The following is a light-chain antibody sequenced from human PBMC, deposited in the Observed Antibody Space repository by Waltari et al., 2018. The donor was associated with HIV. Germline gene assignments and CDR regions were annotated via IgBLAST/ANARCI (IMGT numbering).Light chain of an antibody. CDR2: SNN. CDR3: SAWDSSLSAVV. J-gene: IGLJ2*01. CDR1: SNNVGNKG. Sequence: QAGLTQPPSVSKGLRQTATLTCTGNSNNVGNKGAAWLQQHQGHPPKLLSYSNNNRPSVISERFSASRSGNTASLTITGLQPEDEADYYCSAWDSSLSAVVFGGGTKLTVL. V-gene: IGLV10-54*04.